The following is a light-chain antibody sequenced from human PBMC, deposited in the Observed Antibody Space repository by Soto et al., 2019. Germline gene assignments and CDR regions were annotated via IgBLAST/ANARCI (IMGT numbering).Light chain of an antibody. J-gene: IGKJ5*01. V-gene: IGKV1-9*01. CDR3: QQLAGFPIT. Sequence: DIQMTQSPSTLSGSVGDRVTITCRASQGISTYLAWYQQKPGKAPNLLIYTASTLQTGVPSRFSGSAFGTEFTLTISSLQPEDFATYYCQQLAGFPITFGQGTRLEI. CDR1: QGISTY. CDR2: TAS.